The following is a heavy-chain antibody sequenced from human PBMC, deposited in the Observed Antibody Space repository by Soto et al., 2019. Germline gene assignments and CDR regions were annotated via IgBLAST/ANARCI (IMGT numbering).Heavy chain of an antibody. CDR2: ITSDGTST. J-gene: IGHJ4*02. V-gene: IGHV3-74*01. D-gene: IGHD3-10*01. CDR1: GFTFSRYV. Sequence: EVQLVESGGGLIQPGGSLRLSCAASGFTFSRYVMNWVRQTPGKGLEWVSRITSDGTSTTYADSVKGRFTISRDNAKNTLYLKMDSLGAEDTALYSCRVWIGELSTDYWGQGTLVTVSS. CDR3: RVWIGELSTDY.